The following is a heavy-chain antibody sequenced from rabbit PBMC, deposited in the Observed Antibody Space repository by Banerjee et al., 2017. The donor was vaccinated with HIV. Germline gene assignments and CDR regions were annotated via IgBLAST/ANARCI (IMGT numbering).Heavy chain of an antibody. CDR3: ARGAVSNTYYYLDL. J-gene: IGHJ4*01. Sequence: QSLEESGGGLVQPEGSLTLTCTASGFSFSYYWMSWVRQAPGKRPEWIGNIDTGSSGSTYYASWAKGRFTISKTSSTTVTLQMTSLTAADTATYFCARGAVSNTYYYLDLWGPGTLVTVS. V-gene: IGHV1S40*01. CDR2: IDTGSSGST. D-gene: IGHD4-2*01. CDR1: GFSFSYYW.